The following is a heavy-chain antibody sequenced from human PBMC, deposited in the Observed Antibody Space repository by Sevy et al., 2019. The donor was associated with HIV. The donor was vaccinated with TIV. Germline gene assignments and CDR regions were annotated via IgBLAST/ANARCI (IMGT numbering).Heavy chain of an antibody. Sequence: GGSLRLSCAASGFTVSSNYMSWVRQAPGKGLEWVSVIYSGGSTYYADSVKGRFTISRDNSKNTLYLQMNSLRAEDTALYYCARGLDFWSGYLDYWGQGTLATVSS. CDR3: ARGLDFWSGYLDY. J-gene: IGHJ4*02. V-gene: IGHV3-53*01. D-gene: IGHD3-3*01. CDR2: IYSGGST. CDR1: GFTVSSNY.